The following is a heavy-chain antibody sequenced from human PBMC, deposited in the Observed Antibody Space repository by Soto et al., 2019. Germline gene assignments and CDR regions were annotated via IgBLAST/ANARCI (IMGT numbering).Heavy chain of an antibody. V-gene: IGHV3-21*01. CDR3: ARFSKEPRRYGDYVSYAFDI. J-gene: IGHJ3*02. D-gene: IGHD4-17*01. CDR2: ISSSSSYI. Sequence: PGGSLRLSCAASGFTFSSYSMNWVRQAPGKGLEWVSSISSSSSYIYYADSVKGRFTISRDNAKNSLYLQMNSLRAEDTAVYYCARFSKEPRRYGDYVSYAFDIWGQGTMVTVSS. CDR1: GFTFSSYS.